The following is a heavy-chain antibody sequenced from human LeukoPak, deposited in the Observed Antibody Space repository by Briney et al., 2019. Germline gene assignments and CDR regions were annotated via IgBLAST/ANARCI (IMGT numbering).Heavy chain of an antibody. Sequence: GGSLRLSCAASGLTFSRYWMSWVRQAPGKGLEWVANIKQDGSEKYYVDSVKGRFTISRDNAKNSLYLQMNSLRAEDTAVYYCAELGITMIGGVWGKGTTVTISS. CDR3: AELGITMIGGV. CDR1: GLTFSRYW. J-gene: IGHJ6*04. D-gene: IGHD3-10*02. V-gene: IGHV3-7*01. CDR2: IKQDGSEK.